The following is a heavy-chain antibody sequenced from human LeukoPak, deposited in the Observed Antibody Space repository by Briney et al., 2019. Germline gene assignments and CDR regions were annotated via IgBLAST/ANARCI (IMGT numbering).Heavy chain of an antibody. CDR1: GGSISTYY. Sequence: SETLSLTCTVSGGSISTYYGNWIRQAPGKGLEWIGYIYYSGSTNYNPSLKSRVTMSVDTSRNQFSLKLSSVTAADTAVYYCARDTHEYGSGSYYDDTFDSWGQGTLVTVSS. CDR2: IYYSGST. CDR3: ARDTHEYGSGSYYDDTFDS. J-gene: IGHJ3*02. D-gene: IGHD3-10*01. V-gene: IGHV4-59*01.